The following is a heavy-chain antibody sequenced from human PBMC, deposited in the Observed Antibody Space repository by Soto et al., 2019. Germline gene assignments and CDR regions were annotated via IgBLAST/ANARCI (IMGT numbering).Heavy chain of an antibody. D-gene: IGHD1-1*01. Sequence: PSETLSLTCTVSGGSISSGDYYWSWVRQPPGKGLEWIGSIYPSVSSYHNPSLESRLTLSIDTSKNQFTLKLASVTAADTALYYCAREKVGTTFFDNWGQGTQVTVSS. J-gene: IGHJ4*02. V-gene: IGHV4-30-4*01. CDR2: IYPSVSS. CDR3: AREKVGTTFFDN. CDR1: GGSISSGDYY.